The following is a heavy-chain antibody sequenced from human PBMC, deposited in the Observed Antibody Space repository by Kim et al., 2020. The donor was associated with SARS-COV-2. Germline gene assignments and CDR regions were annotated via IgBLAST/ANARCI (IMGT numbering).Heavy chain of an antibody. V-gene: IGHV3-33*01. J-gene: IGHJ4*02. D-gene: IGHD2-15*01. Sequence: GGSLRLYCAASGFTFSNYGMHWVRQAPGRGLEWVAVIWYDGSKTFYADSVKGRFTISRDNSKNTLYLQMNSLRAEDTAVYYCASPLYCSGGSCYLWGQGTLVTVSS. CDR1: GFTFSNYG. CDR3: ASPLYCSGGSCYL. CDR2: IWYDGSKT.